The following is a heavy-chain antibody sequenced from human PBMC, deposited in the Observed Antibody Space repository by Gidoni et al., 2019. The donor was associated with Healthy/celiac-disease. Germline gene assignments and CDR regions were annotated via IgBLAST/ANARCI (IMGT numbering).Heavy chain of an antibody. CDR3: AIEGEAHYDILTGYFRSSGFDAFDI. J-gene: IGHJ3*02. V-gene: IGHV3-21*01. D-gene: IGHD3-9*01. CDR2: ISSSSSYI. Sequence: EVQLVESGGGLVKHGGSLRPSCAASGFIYSRYSMHWFRQGPGKGLEWVSSISSSSSYIYYADAVKGRFTISRDNAKNSLYLQMNSLRAEDTAVYYCAIEGEAHYDILTGYFRSSGFDAFDIWGQGTMVTVSS. CDR1: GFIYSRYS.